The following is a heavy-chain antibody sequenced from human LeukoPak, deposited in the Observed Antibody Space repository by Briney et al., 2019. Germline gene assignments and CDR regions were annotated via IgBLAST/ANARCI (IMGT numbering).Heavy chain of an antibody. D-gene: IGHD7-27*01. CDR2: IYNSGGT. CDR3: ASDLTVPPYNWFDP. CDR1: GGSIRSSH. J-gene: IGHJ5*02. Sequence: PSETLPLTCTVSGGSIRSSHWSWIRQPAGKGLEWIAIIYNSGGTNYNPSLKSRVTISRDTSKNQFSLTLTSVTAADTAVYYCASDLTVPPYNWFDPWGQGTLVTVSS. V-gene: IGHV4-4*07.